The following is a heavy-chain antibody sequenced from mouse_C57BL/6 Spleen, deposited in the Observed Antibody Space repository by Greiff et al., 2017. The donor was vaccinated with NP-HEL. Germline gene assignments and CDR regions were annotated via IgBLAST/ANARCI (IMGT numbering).Heavy chain of an antibody. Sequence: VQLKESGAELVRPGASVKLSCTASGFNIKDDYMHWVKQRPEQGLEWIGWIDPENGDTEYASKFQGKATITADTSSNTAYLQLSSLTSEDTAVYYCTTYYYGSAAYWGQGTLVTVSA. CDR3: TTYYYGSAAY. D-gene: IGHD1-1*01. J-gene: IGHJ3*01. CDR1: GFNIKDDY. CDR2: IDPENGDT. V-gene: IGHV14-4*01.